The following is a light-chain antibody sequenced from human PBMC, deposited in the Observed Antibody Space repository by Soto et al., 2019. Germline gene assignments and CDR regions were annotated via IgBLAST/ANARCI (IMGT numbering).Light chain of an antibody. J-gene: IGLJ1*01. CDR3: SSYTSRSSLV. CDR1: SSDVGGYNY. V-gene: IGLV2-14*03. Sequence: QSALTQPASVSGSPGQSITISCTGTSSDVGGYNYVSWYQQHPGKAPKLMIYDVSNRPSGVSNRFSGSKSGNTASLTISGLQTEDEADYYCSSYTSRSSLVLGTGTKVTVL. CDR2: DVS.